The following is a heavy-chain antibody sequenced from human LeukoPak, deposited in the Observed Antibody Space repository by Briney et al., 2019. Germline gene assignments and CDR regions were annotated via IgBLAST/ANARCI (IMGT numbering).Heavy chain of an antibody. CDR3: ARDGSSSRGDYFDY. CDR1: GYTFTSYY. CDR2: IIPILGIA. J-gene: IGHJ4*02. D-gene: IGHD6-13*01. Sequence: GASVKVSCKASGYTFTSYYMHWVRQAPGQGLEWMGRIIPILGIANYAQKFQGRVTITADKSTSTAYMELSSLRSEDTAVYYCARDGSSSRGDYFDYWGQGTLVTVSS. V-gene: IGHV1-69*04.